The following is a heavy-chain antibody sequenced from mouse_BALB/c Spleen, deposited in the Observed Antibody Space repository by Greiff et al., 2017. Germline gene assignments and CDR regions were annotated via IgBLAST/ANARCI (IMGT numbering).Heavy chain of an antibody. Sequence: QVQLQQSAAELARPGASVKMSCKASGYTFTSYTMHWVKQRPGQGLEWIGYINPSSGYTEYNQKFKDKTTLTADKSSSTAYMQLSSLTSEDSAVYCCARSYYGSSPDYWGQGTTLTVSS. CDR2: INPSSGYT. CDR3: ARSYYGSSPDY. V-gene: IGHV1-4*02. J-gene: IGHJ2*01. CDR1: GYTFTSYT. D-gene: IGHD1-1*01.